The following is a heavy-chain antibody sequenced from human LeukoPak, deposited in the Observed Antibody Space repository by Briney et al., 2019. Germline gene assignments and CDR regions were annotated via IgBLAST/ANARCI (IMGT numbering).Heavy chain of an antibody. CDR3: ARVGSGYLYYFDY. D-gene: IGHD3-22*01. Sequence: SETLSLTCTVSGGSISSGGYYWSWIRQHPGKGLEWIGYIYYSGSTYYNPSLKSRVTISVDTSKNQFSLKLSSVTAADTAVYYCARVGSGYLYYFDYWGQGTLVTVSS. J-gene: IGHJ4*02. V-gene: IGHV4-31*03. CDR1: GGSISSGGYY. CDR2: IYYSGST.